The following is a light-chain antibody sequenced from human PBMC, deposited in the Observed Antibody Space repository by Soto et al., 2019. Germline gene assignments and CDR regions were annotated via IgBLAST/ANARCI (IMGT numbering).Light chain of an antibody. CDR3: QQYGSSSWR. V-gene: IGKV3-20*01. Sequence: EIVLTQSPGTLSLSPGEGATLSCRASQSVSSSYLAWYQQKPGQAPRLLIYGASRRATGIPDRFSGSGSGTDFTLTISRLEPEDFAVYYCQQYGSSSWRFGQGTKVEIK. CDR2: GAS. CDR1: QSVSSSY. J-gene: IGKJ1*01.